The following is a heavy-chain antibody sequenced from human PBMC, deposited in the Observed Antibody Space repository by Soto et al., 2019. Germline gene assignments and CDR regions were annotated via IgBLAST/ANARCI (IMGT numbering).Heavy chain of an antibody. Sequence: LRLSCAAAGFTFSSYAMSWVRQAPGKGLEWVSWVSAIGGGGDRTLYADSVKGRFTISRDMSKTTLYLQMNSLRADDTAVYYCVKAFYTSNSGEVFDHWGQGTLVTVSS. J-gene: IGHJ4*02. CDR3: VKAFYTSNSGEVFDH. D-gene: IGHD4-4*01. CDR2: IGGGGDRT. CDR1: GFTFSSYA. V-gene: IGHV3-23*01.